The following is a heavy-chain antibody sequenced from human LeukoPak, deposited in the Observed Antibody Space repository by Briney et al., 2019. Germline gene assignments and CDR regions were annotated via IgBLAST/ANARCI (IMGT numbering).Heavy chain of an antibody. J-gene: IGHJ4*02. CDR1: GFTFSDYY. CDR3: ARDGRAGPNYFDY. CDR2: ISSSGSTI. Sequence: GGSLRLSCAASGFTFSDYYMSWIRQAPGKGLEWVSYISSSGSTIYYADSVKGRFTISRDNAKNSLYLQMNSLRAEDTGVYYCARDGRAGPNYFDYWGQGTLVTVSS. V-gene: IGHV3-11*01. D-gene: IGHD6-19*01.